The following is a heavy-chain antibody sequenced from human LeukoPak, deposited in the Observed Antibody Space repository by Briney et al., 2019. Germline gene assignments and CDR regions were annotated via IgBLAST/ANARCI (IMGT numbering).Heavy chain of an antibody. J-gene: IGHJ4*02. D-gene: IGHD6-13*01. Sequence: GRSLRLSCAASGFTFSSYAMHWVRQAPGKGLEWVAVISYDGSNKYYADSVKGRFTISRDNSKNTLYLQMNSLRAEDTAVYYCAPIAAAGTLPFFSQRPFDYWGQGTLVTVSS. CDR2: ISYDGSNK. CDR3: APIAAAGTLPFFSQRPFDY. CDR1: GFTFSSYA. V-gene: IGHV3-30-3*01.